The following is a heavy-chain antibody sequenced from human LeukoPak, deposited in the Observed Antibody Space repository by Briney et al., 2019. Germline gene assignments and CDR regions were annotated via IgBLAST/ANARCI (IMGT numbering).Heavy chain of an antibody. CDR2: VSVDNGQT. J-gene: IGHJ6*03. CDR1: TYISSDFG. D-gene: IGHD3-16*02. V-gene: IGHV1-18*01. Sequence: VASVTVSCQASTYISSDFGISWVRLAPGGGLAWMGWVSVDNGQTNYGHKFYGRVTMTMETSTNTASMELRGLRSDDTAIYYCARVYLYTTGWSAAYYYFMDVWGKGTTVIVSS. CDR3: ARVYLYTTGWSAAYYYFMDV.